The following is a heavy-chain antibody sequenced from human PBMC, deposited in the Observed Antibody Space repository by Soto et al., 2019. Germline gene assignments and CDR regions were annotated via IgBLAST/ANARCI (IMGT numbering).Heavy chain of an antibody. CDR2: IYYSGST. D-gene: IGHD1-1*01. Sequence: TLSLTCTVSGGSISSGGYYWSWIRQHPGKGLEWIGYIYYSGSTYYNPSLKSRVTISVDTSKNQFSLKLSSVTAADTAVYYCARECPVERAVTVDAFDIWGQGTMVTVSS. J-gene: IGHJ3*02. V-gene: IGHV4-31*03. CDR3: ARECPVERAVTVDAFDI. CDR1: GGSISSGGYY.